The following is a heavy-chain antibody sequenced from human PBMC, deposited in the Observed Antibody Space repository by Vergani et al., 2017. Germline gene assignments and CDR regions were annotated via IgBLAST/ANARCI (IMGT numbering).Heavy chain of an antibody. CDR3: AKEIEQEPWLSYFDY. CDR1: GFTFDDYA. V-gene: IGHV3-23*01. D-gene: IGHD6-19*01. Sequence: EVQLLESGGGLVQPGGSLRLSCAASGFTFDDYAMHWVRQAPGKGLEWVSAISGSGGSTYYADSVKGRFTISRDNSKNTLYLQMNSLRAEDTAVYYCAKEIEQEPWLSYFDYWGQGTLVTVSS. J-gene: IGHJ4*02. CDR2: ISGSGGST.